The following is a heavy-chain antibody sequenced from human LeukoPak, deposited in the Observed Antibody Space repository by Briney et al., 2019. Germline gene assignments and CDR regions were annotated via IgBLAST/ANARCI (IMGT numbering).Heavy chain of an antibody. Sequence: GASVKVSCKASGYTFTSYDINWVRQATGQGLEWMGRINPNSGGTNYAQKFQGRVTMTRDTSISTAYMELSRLRSDDTAVYYCARESLGVLEWLLSTRNWFDPWGQGTLVTVSS. V-gene: IGHV1-2*06. J-gene: IGHJ5*02. CDR2: INPNSGGT. D-gene: IGHD3-3*01. CDR1: GYTFTSYD. CDR3: ARESLGVLEWLLSTRNWFDP.